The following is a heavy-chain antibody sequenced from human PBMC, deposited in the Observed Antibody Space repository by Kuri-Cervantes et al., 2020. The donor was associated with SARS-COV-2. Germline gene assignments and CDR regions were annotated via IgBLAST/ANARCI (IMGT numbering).Heavy chain of an antibody. Sequence: GESLKISCAASGFTFSSYSMNWVRQAPGKGLEWVSSISSSSSYIYYADSVKGRFTISRDNAKNSLYLQMNSLRAEDTAVYYCASESDSSGYYDAFDLWGQGTMVTVSS. J-gene: IGHJ3*01. CDR3: ASESDSSGYYDAFDL. CDR1: GFTFSSYS. CDR2: ISSSSSYI. V-gene: IGHV3-21*01. D-gene: IGHD3-22*01.